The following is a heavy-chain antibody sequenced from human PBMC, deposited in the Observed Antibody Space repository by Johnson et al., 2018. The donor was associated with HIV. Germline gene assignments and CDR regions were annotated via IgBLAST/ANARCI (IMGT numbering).Heavy chain of an antibody. CDR2: IWYDGSNK. Sequence: QVQLVESGGGVVQPGRSLRLACAASAFTFSNYAMHWVRQAPGKGLEWVAVIWYDGSNKYYADSVMGRFTISRDKAKNSLYLQMNSLRAEDTALYYCARDAYNSDACDIWGKGTMVTVSS. D-gene: IGHD5-24*01. CDR1: AFTFSNYA. CDR3: ARDAYNSDACDI. J-gene: IGHJ3*02. V-gene: IGHV3-33*08.